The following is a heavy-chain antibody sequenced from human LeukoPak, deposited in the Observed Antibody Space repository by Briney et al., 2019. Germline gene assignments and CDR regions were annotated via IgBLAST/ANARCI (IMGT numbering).Heavy chain of an antibody. J-gene: IGHJ5*02. Sequence: SQTLSLTCAISVDSVSINSAASNWIRQSPSRCLEWLGRTYYRAKWYNDYAVSVKSRITINPHTSKNQFCLQLTSVTAEDTAVYYCARFADSYDWFDPWGQGTLVTVSS. V-gene: IGHV6-1*01. D-gene: IGHD2-21*02. CDR2: TYYRAKWYN. CDR3: ARFADSYDWFDP. CDR1: VDSVSINSAA.